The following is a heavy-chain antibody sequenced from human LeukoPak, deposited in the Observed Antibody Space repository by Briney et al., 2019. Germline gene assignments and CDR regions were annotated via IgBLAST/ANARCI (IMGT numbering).Heavy chain of an antibody. CDR1: GFTFSSYG. J-gene: IGHJ4*02. D-gene: IGHD3-10*01. CDR3: AKDGAYYGSGSYFDY. CDR2: ISYDGSNK. Sequence: GRSLRLSCAASGFTFSSYGMHWVRQAPGKGLEWVAVISYDGSNKYYADSVKGRFTISRDNSKNTLYLQMNSLRAEDTAVYYCAKDGAYYGSGSYFDYWGQGTLVTVSS. V-gene: IGHV3-30*18.